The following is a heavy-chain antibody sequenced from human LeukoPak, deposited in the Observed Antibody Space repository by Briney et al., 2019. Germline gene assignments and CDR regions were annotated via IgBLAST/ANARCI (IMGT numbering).Heavy chain of an antibody. D-gene: IGHD3-22*01. CDR1: GFTFSSYS. J-gene: IGHJ4*02. CDR3: AKEGSSGYVPFDY. CDR2: ISGSGGST. Sequence: PGGSLRLSCAASGFTFSSYSMNWVRQAPGKGLEWVSAISGSGGSTYYADSVKGRFTISRDNSKNTLYLQMNSLRAEDTAVYYCAKEGSSGYVPFDYWGQGTLVTVSS. V-gene: IGHV3-23*01.